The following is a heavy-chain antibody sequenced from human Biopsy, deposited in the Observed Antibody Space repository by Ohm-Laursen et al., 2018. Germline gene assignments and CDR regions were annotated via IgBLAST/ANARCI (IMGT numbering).Heavy chain of an antibody. Sequence: SDTLSLTCTVSGGPIDSYYWSWIRQPPGKALEWIGYIYFTGRTSYNPSLKSRVTMSVNTSKKQFSLRLSSVTAADTAVYYCASAGYNPDWNFDLWGRGTRDTVSS. J-gene: IGHJ2*01. CDR1: GGPIDSYY. D-gene: IGHD5-24*01. CDR3: ASAGYNPDWNFDL. CDR2: IYFTGRT. V-gene: IGHV4-59*07.